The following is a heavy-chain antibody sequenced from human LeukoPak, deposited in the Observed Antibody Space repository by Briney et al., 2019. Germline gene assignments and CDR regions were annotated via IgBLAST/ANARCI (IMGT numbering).Heavy chain of an antibody. V-gene: IGHV3-23*01. CDR2: ISGSAGGT. J-gene: IGHJ4*02. Sequence: GGSLRLSCAVSGLTLSNYGMSWVRQAPGKGLEWVAGISGSAGGTIYAASVKGRFTISRDNPKNTLYLQMNSLRAEDTAVYYCARDREVVVITMVDYWGQGTLVTVSS. D-gene: IGHD3-22*01. CDR1: GLTLSNYG. CDR3: ARDREVVVITMVDY.